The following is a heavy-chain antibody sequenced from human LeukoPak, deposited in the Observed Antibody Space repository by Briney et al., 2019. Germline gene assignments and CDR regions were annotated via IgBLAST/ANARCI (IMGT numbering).Heavy chain of an antibody. CDR1: GVSISSSYSY. J-gene: IGHJ4*02. CDR3: ARQTGSGLFILP. Sequence: SETLSLTCTVSGVSISSSYSYWGWLRQPPGMGLEWIGSIYYTGNTYYNASLKSQVSISIDTSKNQFSLKLTSVTAADTAVYSCARQTGSGLFILPGGQGTLVTVSS. D-gene: IGHD3/OR15-3a*01. V-gene: IGHV4-39*01. CDR2: IYYTGNT.